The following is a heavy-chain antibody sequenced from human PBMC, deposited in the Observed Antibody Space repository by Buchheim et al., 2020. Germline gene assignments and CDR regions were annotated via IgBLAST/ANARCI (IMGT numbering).Heavy chain of an antibody. Sequence: QVQLQESGPGLVKPSETLSLTCTVSGGSIGLYYWSWIRQSPGKGLEWIGYIYYSGSTNYNPSLKSRVTISVDTSKNQLSLKLTSMTAADAAVYYCARTWLTTMSKTVVYFDYWGQGAL. V-gene: IGHV4-59*01. CDR2: IYYSGST. CDR1: GGSIGLYY. CDR3: ARTWLTTMSKTVVYFDY. J-gene: IGHJ4*02. D-gene: IGHD3-10*02.